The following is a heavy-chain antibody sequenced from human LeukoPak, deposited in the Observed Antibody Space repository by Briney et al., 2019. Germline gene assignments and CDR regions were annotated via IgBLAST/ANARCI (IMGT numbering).Heavy chain of an antibody. CDR1: GFTVSSNY. CDR2: IDSGGST. D-gene: IGHD1-26*01. J-gene: IGHJ4*02. V-gene: IGHV3-53*01. CDR3: ARVLLNSGWGLWGFDY. Sequence: GGSLRPSCAASGFTVSSNYMSWVRQAPGKGLDWVSVIDSGGSTYYGDSVKGRCTIARDNHKNTLYLQMNSLRAEDTAVNYCARVLLNSGWGLWGFDYWRQGRLVSVSS.